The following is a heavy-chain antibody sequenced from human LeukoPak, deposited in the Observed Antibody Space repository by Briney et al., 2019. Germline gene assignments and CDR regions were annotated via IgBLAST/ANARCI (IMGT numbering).Heavy chain of an antibody. D-gene: IGHD1-26*01. CDR2: IYHSGST. V-gene: IGHV4-38-2*01. CDR1: GYSISSGYY. Sequence: SETLSLTCAVSGYSISSGYYWGWIRQPPGKGLEWIGSIYHSGSTNYNPSLKSRVTISVDTSKNQFSLKLSSVTAADTAVYYCATKVMSGSYWGAFDIWGQGTLVTVSS. J-gene: IGHJ3*02. CDR3: ATKVMSGSYWGAFDI.